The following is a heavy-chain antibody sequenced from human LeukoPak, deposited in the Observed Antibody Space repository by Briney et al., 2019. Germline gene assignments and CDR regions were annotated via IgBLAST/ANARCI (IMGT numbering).Heavy chain of an antibody. J-gene: IGHJ4*02. Sequence: PGGSLRLSCAASGFTVSSNYMNWVRQAPGKGLGWVSVIYSGGSTYYADSVKGRFTISRDNSKNTLYLQMNSLRAEDTAVYYCARGGSGYELGYWGQGTLVTVSS. CDR2: IYSGGST. CDR3: ARGGSGYELGY. D-gene: IGHD5-12*01. V-gene: IGHV3-66*02. CDR1: GFTVSSNY.